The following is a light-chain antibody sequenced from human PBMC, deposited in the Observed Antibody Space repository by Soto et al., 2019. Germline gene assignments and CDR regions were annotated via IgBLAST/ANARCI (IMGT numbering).Light chain of an antibody. J-gene: IGKJ5*01. V-gene: IGKV3-20*01. CDR2: GAS. Sequence: TQSPSSLSASVGDRVSITCRASRRISTSLNWYQQKPGQAPRLLIYGASSRATGIPDRFSGSGSGTDFTLTISRLEPEDFAVYYCQQYGSSTITFGQGTRLEIK. CDR3: QQYGSSTIT. CDR1: RRISTS.